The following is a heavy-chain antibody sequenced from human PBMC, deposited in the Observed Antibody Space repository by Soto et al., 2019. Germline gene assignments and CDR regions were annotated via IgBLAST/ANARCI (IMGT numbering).Heavy chain of an antibody. Sequence: QVQLVESGGGVVQPGRSLRLSCAVSGFTFSSYGMHWVRQAPGKGLEWVAVISSDGSNKYYADSVKGRFTISRDNSKSTLYQQMNSLRSEDTAVYYCAKDGGPNGVADYWGQGTLVTVSS. CDR3: AKDGGPNGVADY. CDR2: ISSDGSNK. CDR1: GFTFSSYG. J-gene: IGHJ4*02. V-gene: IGHV3-30*18. D-gene: IGHD2-8*01.